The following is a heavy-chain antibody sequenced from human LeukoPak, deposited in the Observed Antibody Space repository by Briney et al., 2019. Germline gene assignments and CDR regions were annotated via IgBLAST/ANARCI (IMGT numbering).Heavy chain of an antibody. J-gene: IGHJ4*02. CDR2: ISSSGSTI. V-gene: IGHV3-11*01. Sequence: GGSLRLSCAASGFTFSDYYMSWIRQAPGKGLEWVSYISSSGSTIYYADSVKGRFTISRDNAKNSLYLQMNSLRAEDTAVYYCAKGVIAAAGTRKGFDYWGQGTLVTVSS. D-gene: IGHD6-13*01. CDR1: GFTFSDYY. CDR3: AKGVIAAAGTRKGFDY.